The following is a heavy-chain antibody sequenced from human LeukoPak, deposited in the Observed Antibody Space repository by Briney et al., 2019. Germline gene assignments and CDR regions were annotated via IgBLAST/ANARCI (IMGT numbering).Heavy chain of an antibody. D-gene: IGHD6-13*01. V-gene: IGHV3-48*04. CDR2: ISSSSSTI. CDR3: ARGPKAYSSSWYLGIGYFDY. CDR1: GFTFSSYA. J-gene: IGHJ4*02. Sequence: GGSLRLSCAASGFTFSSYAMTWVRQAPGKGLEWVSYISSSSSTIYYADSVKGRFTISRDNAKNSLYLQMNSLRAEDTAVYYCARGPKAYSSSWYLGIGYFDYWGQGTLVTVSS.